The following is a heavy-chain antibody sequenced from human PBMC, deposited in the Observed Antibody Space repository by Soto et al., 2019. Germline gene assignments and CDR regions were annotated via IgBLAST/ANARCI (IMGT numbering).Heavy chain of an antibody. CDR3: AKDGSRSSWYGGEGYYFDY. CDR2: ISWNSGSI. CDR1: GFTFDDYA. Sequence: EVQLVESGGGLVQPGRSLRLSCAASGFTFDDYAMHWVRQAPGKGLEWVSGISWNSGSIGYADSVKGRFTISRDNAKNSLYLQMNSLRAEDTALYYCAKDGSRSSWYGGEGYYFDYWGQGTLVTVSS. J-gene: IGHJ4*02. D-gene: IGHD6-13*01. V-gene: IGHV3-9*01.